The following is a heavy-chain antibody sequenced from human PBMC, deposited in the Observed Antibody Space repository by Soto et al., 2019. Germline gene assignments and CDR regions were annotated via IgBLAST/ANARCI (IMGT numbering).Heavy chain of an antibody. CDR3: ARDSKAVAGIQKPCYYYCGIDV. D-gene: IGHD6-19*01. V-gene: IGHV6-1*01. CDR1: GDSVSSNSAA. CDR2: TYYRSKWYN. J-gene: IGHJ6*02. Sequence: PSQTLSLTCAISGDSVSSNSAAWNWIRQSPSRGLEWLGRTYYRSKWYNDYAVSVKSRITINPDTSKNQFSLQLNSVTPEDTAVYYCARDSKAVAGIQKPCYYYCGIDVWGQGTTVTVSS.